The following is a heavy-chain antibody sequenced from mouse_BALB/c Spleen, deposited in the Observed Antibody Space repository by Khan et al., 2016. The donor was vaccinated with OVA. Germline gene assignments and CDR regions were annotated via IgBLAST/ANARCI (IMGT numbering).Heavy chain of an antibody. D-gene: IGHD2-2*01. CDR3: ARDRGGFDSYYFDY. CDR1: GISITTGNYR. V-gene: IGHV3-5*02. Sequence: EVQLQESGPGLVKPSQTVSLTCTVTGISITTGNYRWSWIRQFPGNKLEWIGYLYYSGTTSSNPSPTSRTTIPRDTSKNRFFLEMNSLTAEDTATYYCARDRGGFDSYYFDYWGQGTTLTVSS. J-gene: IGHJ2*01. CDR2: LYYSGTT.